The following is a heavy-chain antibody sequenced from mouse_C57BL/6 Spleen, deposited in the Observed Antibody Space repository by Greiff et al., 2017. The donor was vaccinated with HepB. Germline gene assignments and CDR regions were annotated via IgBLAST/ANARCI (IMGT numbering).Heavy chain of an antibody. D-gene: IGHD2-12*01. CDR3: ARQGGRRGWYFDV. V-gene: IGHV5-9*01. Sequence: EVKLMESGGGLVKPGGSLKLSCAASGFTFSSYTMSWVRQTPEKRLEWVATISGGGGNTYYPDSVKGRFTISRDNAKNTLYLQMSSLRSEDTALYYCARQGGRRGWYFDVWGTGTTVTVSS. CDR1: GFTFSSYT. CDR2: ISGGGGNT. J-gene: IGHJ1*03.